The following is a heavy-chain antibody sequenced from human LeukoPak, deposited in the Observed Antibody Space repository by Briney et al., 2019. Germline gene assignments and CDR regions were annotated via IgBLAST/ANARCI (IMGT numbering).Heavy chain of an antibody. CDR1: GGSISSYY. D-gene: IGHD6-13*01. CDR2: ISHSGST. CDR3: ARGLSSSWSYFNWFDP. J-gene: IGHJ5*02. V-gene: IGHV4-39*07. Sequence: SETLSLTCTVSGGSISSYYWGWIRQPPGKGLKWIGSISHSGSTYYNPSLKSRVTISVDTSKNQFSLKLSSVTAADTAVYYCARGLSSSWSYFNWFDPWGQGTLVTVSS.